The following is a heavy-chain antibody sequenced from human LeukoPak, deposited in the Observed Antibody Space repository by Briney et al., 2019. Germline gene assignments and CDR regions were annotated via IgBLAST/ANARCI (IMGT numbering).Heavy chain of an antibody. D-gene: IGHD3-3*01. V-gene: IGHV4-39*07. CDR1: GGSISSSSCY. CDR2: IYYSGST. J-gene: IGHJ4*02. Sequence: SETLSLTCTVSGGSISSSSCYWGWIRQPPGKGLEWIGSIYYSGSTYYNPSLKSRVTISVDTSKNQFSLKLSSVTAADTAVYYCARVVTIFGALAFFDYWGQGTLVTVSS. CDR3: ARVVTIFGALAFFDY.